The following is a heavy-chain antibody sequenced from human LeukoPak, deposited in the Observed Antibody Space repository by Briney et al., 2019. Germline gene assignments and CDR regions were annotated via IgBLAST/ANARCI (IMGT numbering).Heavy chain of an antibody. CDR2: IYYSGSS. Sequence: SETLSLTCTVSGGSISSSSYYWGWVRQPPGKGLEWIGTIYYSGSSYNNPSLKSRVTISIDTPKKQFSLKVTSVTAADTAVYYCAAIYCGGDCYSGFYDYWGQGTLVVVSS. D-gene: IGHD2-21*02. J-gene: IGHJ4*02. CDR1: GGSISSSSYY. V-gene: IGHV4-39*01. CDR3: AAIYCGGDCYSGFYDY.